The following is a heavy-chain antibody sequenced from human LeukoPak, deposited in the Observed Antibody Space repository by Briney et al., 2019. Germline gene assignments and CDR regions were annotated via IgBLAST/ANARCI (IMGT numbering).Heavy chain of an antibody. CDR2: IYYSGST. CDR1: GGSISSSSYY. D-gene: IGHD3-10*01. V-gene: IGHV4-39*01. Sequence: SETLSLTCTVSGGSISSSSYYWGWIPQPPGKGLEWIANIYYSGSTYYNPFLNSRVTISVDTSKNQLSLKLSAVTAADTAVYYCASVRRGFGESSKYYSYYYMDVWGNGTTVPIS. J-gene: IGHJ6*03. CDR3: ASVRRGFGESSKYYSYYYMDV.